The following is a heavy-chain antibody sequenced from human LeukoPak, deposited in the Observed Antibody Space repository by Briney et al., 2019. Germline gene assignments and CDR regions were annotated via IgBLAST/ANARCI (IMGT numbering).Heavy chain of an antibody. CDR3: ARDVSYSFDY. V-gene: IGHV3-74*01. CDR1: GFTFSSYW. Sequence: GGSLRLSCAASGFTFSSYWMHWVRQPPGKGLVWVSRINSDGSSTRCADSVKGRFTISRDNAKNTLYLQMNSLRAEDTAVYCCARDVSYSFDYWGQGILVTVSS. D-gene: IGHD2-15*01. J-gene: IGHJ4*02. CDR2: INSDGSST.